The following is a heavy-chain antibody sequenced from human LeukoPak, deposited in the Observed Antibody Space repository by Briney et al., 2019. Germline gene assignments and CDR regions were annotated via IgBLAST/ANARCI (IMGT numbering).Heavy chain of an antibody. J-gene: IGHJ4*02. Sequence: SETLSLTCTVSGGSISSYSWSWIRQPPGKGLEWVGYIFYSGSTNYNPSLKSRVTISVDTSKNQFSLKLSSVTAADTAVYYCARGRLESTSTWVYWGQGTLVTVSS. CDR2: IFYSGST. CDR1: GGSISSYS. V-gene: IGHV4-59*01. CDR3: ARGRLESTSTWVY. D-gene: IGHD5/OR15-5a*01.